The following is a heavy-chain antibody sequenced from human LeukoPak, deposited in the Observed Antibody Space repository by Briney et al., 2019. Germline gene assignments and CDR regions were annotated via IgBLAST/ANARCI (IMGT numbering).Heavy chain of an antibody. CDR3: ARDISMVRGVIMGPDY. CDR1: GFSFSNYD. Sequence: GGSLRLSCAAPGFSFSNYDMHWVRRAPGKGLEWVAVIWYDGSNKYYGDSVKGRFTISRDNSMNTLYLQMKNLRAEDTAVYYCARDISMVRGVIMGPDYWGQGTLVAVSS. J-gene: IGHJ4*02. V-gene: IGHV3-33*01. D-gene: IGHD3-10*01. CDR2: IWYDGSNK.